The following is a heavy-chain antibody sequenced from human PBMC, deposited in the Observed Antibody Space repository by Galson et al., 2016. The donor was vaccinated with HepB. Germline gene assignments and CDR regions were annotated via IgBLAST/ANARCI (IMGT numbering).Heavy chain of an antibody. CDR3: ARGPRRTTSRGFIDY. CDR1: GGSFSGYY. J-gene: IGHJ4*02. D-gene: IGHD1-1*01. V-gene: IGHV4-34*01. CDR2: INHSGST. Sequence: LSLTCAVYGGSFSGYYWSWIRQPPGEGLEWIGEINHSGSTNYNPSLKSRVTISVDTSKNQFSLKLSSVTAADTAVYYCARGPRRTTSRGFIDYWGQGTLVTVSS.